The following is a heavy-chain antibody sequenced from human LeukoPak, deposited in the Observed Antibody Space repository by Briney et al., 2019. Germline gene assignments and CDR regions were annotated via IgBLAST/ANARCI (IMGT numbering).Heavy chain of an antibody. CDR3: ARTMVRGVMPDAFDI. Sequence: PGGSLRLSCAASGFTFSSYSMNWVRQAPGKGLEWVSSISSSSSYIYYADSVKGRFTISRDNAKNSLYLQMNSLRAEDTAVYYCARTMVRGVMPDAFDIWGQGTMVTVSS. D-gene: IGHD3-10*01. J-gene: IGHJ3*02. V-gene: IGHV3-21*04. CDR1: GFTFSSYS. CDR2: ISSSSSYI.